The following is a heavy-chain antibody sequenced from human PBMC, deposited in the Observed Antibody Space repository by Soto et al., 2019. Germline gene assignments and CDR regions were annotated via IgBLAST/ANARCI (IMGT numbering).Heavy chain of an antibody. Sequence: QITLKESGPTLVKPTQTLTLTCTFSGFSLSTSGVGVGWIRQPPGKALEWLALIYWDDDKRYSPSLKSRLTITKDTPKNQVVLTMTNMDPVDTATYYCAHRAHVRDRAWGYWYFDLWGRGTLVTVSS. CDR1: GFSLSTSGVG. V-gene: IGHV2-5*02. CDR3: AHRAHVRDRAWGYWYFDL. CDR2: IYWDDDK. D-gene: IGHD3-16*01. J-gene: IGHJ2*01.